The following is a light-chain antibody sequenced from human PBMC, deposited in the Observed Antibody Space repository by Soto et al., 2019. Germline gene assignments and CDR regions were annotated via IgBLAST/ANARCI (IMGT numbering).Light chain of an antibody. CDR3: QHSGT. J-gene: IGKJ1*01. Sequence: DIQMTQSPSTLSASVGDRVTITCRASQSISTRLAWYQQKPWRAPNLLIYKASDLKTGVPSRFSGSGSGTEFTLSITTLQPDDFATYYCQHSGTFGQGTKVEIK. V-gene: IGKV1-5*03. CDR1: QSISTR. CDR2: KAS.